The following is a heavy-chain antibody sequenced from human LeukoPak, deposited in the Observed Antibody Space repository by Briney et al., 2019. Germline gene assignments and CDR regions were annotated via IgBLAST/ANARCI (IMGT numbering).Heavy chain of an antibody. J-gene: IGHJ5*02. CDR2: ISAYNGNT. CDR3: ARDNYYYDSSGYYPQTNWFDP. D-gene: IGHD3-22*01. CDR1: GYTFTSYG. V-gene: IGHV1-18*01. Sequence: ASVKVSCKASGYTFTSYGISWVRQAPGQGLEWMGWISAYNGNTNYAQKLQGRVTMTTDTSTSTAYMELRSLRSDDTAVYYCARDNYYYDSSGYYPQTNWFDPWGQGTLVTVSS.